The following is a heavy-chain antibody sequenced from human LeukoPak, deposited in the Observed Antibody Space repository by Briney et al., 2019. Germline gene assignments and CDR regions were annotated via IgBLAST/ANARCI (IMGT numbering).Heavy chain of an antibody. J-gene: IGHJ3*02. D-gene: IGHD3-10*01. CDR2: FDPEDGET. CDR3: ATVRFGELIKDCAFDI. CDR1: GYTLTELS. V-gene: IGHV1-24*01. Sequence: GASVKVSCKVSGYTLTELSMHWVRQAPGKGLEWMGGFDPEDGETIYAQKFQGRVTMTEDTSTDTAYMELSSLRSEDTAVYYCATVRFGELIKDCAFDIWGQGTMVTVSS.